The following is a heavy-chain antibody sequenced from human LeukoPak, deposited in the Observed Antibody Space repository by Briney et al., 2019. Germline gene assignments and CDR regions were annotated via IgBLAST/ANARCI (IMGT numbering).Heavy chain of an antibody. CDR3: ARDLISGGLVGAIAD. CDR1: GYTFTSFG. D-gene: IGHD1-26*01. CDR2: ISAYNGNT. V-gene: IGHV1-18*01. J-gene: IGHJ4*02. Sequence: ASVKVCCKASGYTFTSFGISWVRQAPGQGLEWMRWISAYNGNTNYAQKLQGRVTMTTDTSTSTAYMELRSMRSDDTAVYYCARDLISGGLVGAIADWGQGTLVTVSS.